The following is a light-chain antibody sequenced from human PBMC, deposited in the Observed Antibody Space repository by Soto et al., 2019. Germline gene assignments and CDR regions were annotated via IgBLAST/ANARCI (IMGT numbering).Light chain of an antibody. CDR3: QHRSIWPVS. J-gene: IGKJ5*01. Sequence: EIVMTHSPATLSVSPCETATLSFRASQSVAGNLAWYQQKPGQPPRLLIYGVSTRATGVPARFSGSGSGTDFTLTISSLEPEDFAVYYCQHRSIWPVSFGQGTRLEIK. CDR1: QSVAGN. CDR2: GVS. V-gene: IGKV3-15*01.